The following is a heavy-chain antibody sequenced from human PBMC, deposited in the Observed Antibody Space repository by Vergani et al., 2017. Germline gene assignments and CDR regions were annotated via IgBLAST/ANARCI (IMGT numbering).Heavy chain of an antibody. CDR2: ISSSSSYI. CDR1: GFTFSSYT. Sequence: EVQLVESGGGLVKLGGSLRLSFAASGFTFSSYTMNWVRQAPGKGLEWVSSISSSSSYIYYADSVKGRFTISRDNAKNSLYLQMNSLRAEDTAVYYCAREGIAAAGPAGRFDYWGQGTLVTVSS. J-gene: IGHJ4*02. D-gene: IGHD6-13*01. CDR3: AREGIAAAGPAGRFDY. V-gene: IGHV3-21*01.